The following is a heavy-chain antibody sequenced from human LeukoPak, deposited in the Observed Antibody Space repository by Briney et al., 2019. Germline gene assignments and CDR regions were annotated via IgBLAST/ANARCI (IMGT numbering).Heavy chain of an antibody. J-gene: IGHJ4*02. D-gene: IGHD3-16*01. V-gene: IGHV3-7*01. Sequence: GGSLRLSCAASGFTFSSYWMTWVRQAPGKGLEWVANIKHNGDELNYVDSVEDRFTISRDNAKNSLYLHMTGLRAEDTAVYYCARELCTFDSWGQGTLVTVSS. CDR2: IKHNGDEL. CDR3: ARELCTFDS. CDR1: GFTFSSYW.